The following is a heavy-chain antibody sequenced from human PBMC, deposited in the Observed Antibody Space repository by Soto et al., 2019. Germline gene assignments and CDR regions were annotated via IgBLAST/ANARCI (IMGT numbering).Heavy chain of an antibody. CDR2: FDPEDGET. J-gene: IGHJ4*02. Sequence: ASVKVSCKVSGYTLTELSMHWVRQAPGKGLEWMGGFDPEDGETIYAQKFQGRVTMTEDTSTDTAYMELSSLRSEDTAVYYCATDIYCGGDCPTDYWGQGTLVTVYS. CDR3: ATDIYCGGDCPTDY. D-gene: IGHD2-21*02. CDR1: GYTLTELS. V-gene: IGHV1-24*01.